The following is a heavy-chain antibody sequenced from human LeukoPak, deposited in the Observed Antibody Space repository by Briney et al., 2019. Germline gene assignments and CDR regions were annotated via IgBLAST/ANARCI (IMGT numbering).Heavy chain of an antibody. CDR1: GFTFSSYA. V-gene: IGHV3-23*01. Sequence: SGGSLRLSCAASGFTFSSYAMSWVRQAPGKGLEWLSAINHRGSSTYYTDSVKGRFTISRDNSKNTLYRQMNSLRAEDTAVYHCAKNKDYCSSSTCYYQNGMDVWGQGTTVAVSS. J-gene: IGHJ6*02. CDR3: AKNKDYCSSSTCYYQNGMDV. D-gene: IGHD2-2*01. CDR2: INHRGSST.